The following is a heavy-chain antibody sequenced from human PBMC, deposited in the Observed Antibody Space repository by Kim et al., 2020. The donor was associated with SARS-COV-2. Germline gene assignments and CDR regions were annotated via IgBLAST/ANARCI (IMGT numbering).Heavy chain of an antibody. CDR1: GGSFSGYY. CDR3: ARAFPHYYGSASWFFDF. CDR2: ISHSGEI. J-gene: IGHJ4*02. V-gene: IGHV4-34*01. Sequence: ETLSLTCAVYGGSFSGYYWTWIRQSPGKGLEWIGEISHSGEIKYNPSLKSRVIISVDTSKSQFSLKMKSVTAADTAVYYCARAFPHYYGSASWFFDFWARGTLVTVSS. D-gene: IGHD3-10*01.